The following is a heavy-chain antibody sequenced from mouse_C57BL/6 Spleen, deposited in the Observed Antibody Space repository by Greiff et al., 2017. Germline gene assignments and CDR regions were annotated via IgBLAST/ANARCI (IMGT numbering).Heavy chain of an antibody. D-gene: IGHD1-1*01. CDR2: IDPETGGT. J-gene: IGHJ1*03. CDR3: TRLEFYYGSSYWYFDV. Sequence: VQLQQSGAELVRPGASVTLSCKASGYTFTDYEMHWVKQTPVHGLEWIGAIDPETGGTAYNQKFKGKAILTADKSSSTAYMELRSLTSEDSAVYYCTRLEFYYGSSYWYFDVWGTGTTVTVSS. V-gene: IGHV1-15*01. CDR1: GYTFTDYE.